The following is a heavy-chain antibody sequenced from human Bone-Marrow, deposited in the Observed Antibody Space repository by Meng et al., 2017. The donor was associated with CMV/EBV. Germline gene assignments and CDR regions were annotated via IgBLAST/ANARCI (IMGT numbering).Heavy chain of an antibody. J-gene: IGHJ6*02. D-gene: IGHD1-26*01. CDR1: GFTFSSYG. CDR3: AKDGSRYYYGMDV. V-gene: IGHV3-33*06. Sequence: GESLKISCAASGFTFSSYGMHWVRQAPGKGLEWVAVIWYDGSNKYYADSAKGRFTISRDNSKNTLYLQMNSLRAEDTAVYYCAKDGSRYYYGMDVWGQGTTVTVSS. CDR2: IWYDGSNK.